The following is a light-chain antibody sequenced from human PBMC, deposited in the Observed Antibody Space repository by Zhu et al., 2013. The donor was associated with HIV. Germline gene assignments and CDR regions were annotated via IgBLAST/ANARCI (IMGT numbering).Light chain of an antibody. CDR2: DAS. J-gene: IGKJ4*01. CDR3: QQYDGWPVALT. V-gene: IGKV3D-15*01. CDR1: QSVGSY. Sequence: EIVLTQSPATLSLSPGERATLSCRASQSVGSYLAWYQQKPGQAPRLLIYDASSRGTGVPARFSGSGSGTAFTLTISSLQSEDFAVYYCQQYDGWPVALTFGGGTKVEIK.